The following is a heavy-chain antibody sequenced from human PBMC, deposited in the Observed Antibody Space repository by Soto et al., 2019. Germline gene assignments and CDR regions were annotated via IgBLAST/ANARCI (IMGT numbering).Heavy chain of an antibody. Sequence: SETLSLTCTVSGGSVSSSSYYWGWARQPPGKGLEWIGSVYYSGSTYYNPSLESRVTISVDKSKNQFSLKLNSVTAADSAVYFCTRLEGLATISYYFDFWGPGALVTVSS. CDR2: VYYSGST. CDR1: GGSVSSSSYY. CDR3: TRLEGLATISYYFDF. V-gene: IGHV4-39*01. J-gene: IGHJ4*02. D-gene: IGHD3-9*01.